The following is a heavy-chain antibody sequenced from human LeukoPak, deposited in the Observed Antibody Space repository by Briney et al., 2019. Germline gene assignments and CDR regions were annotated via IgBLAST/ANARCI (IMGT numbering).Heavy chain of an antibody. CDR1: GYTFTSYG. CDR2: ISAYNGNT. CDR3: ARDNIVVVPAASGKHHNLDY. D-gene: IGHD2-2*01. V-gene: IGHV1-18*01. Sequence: GASVKVSCKASGYTFTSYGISWVRQAPGQGLEWMGWISAYNGNTNYAQKLQGRVTVTTDTSTSTAYMELRSLRSEDTAVYYCARDNIVVVPAASGKHHNLDYWGQRTLVTVSS. J-gene: IGHJ4*02.